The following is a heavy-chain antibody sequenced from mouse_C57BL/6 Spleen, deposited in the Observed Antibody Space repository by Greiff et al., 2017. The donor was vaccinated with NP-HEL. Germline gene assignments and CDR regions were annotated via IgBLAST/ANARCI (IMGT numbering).Heavy chain of an antibody. CDR1: GYTFTGYW. V-gene: IGHV1-9*01. J-gene: IGHJ3*01. D-gene: IGHD3-2*02. CDR2: ILPGSGST. CDR3: ARQLRLREAWFAY. Sequence: QVQLQQSGAELMKPGASVKLSCKATGYTFTGYWIEWVKQRPGHGLEWIGEILPGSGSTHYNEKFKGKATFTAATSSNTAYMQLSSLTTEDSAIYYCARQLRLREAWFAYWGQGTLVTVSA.